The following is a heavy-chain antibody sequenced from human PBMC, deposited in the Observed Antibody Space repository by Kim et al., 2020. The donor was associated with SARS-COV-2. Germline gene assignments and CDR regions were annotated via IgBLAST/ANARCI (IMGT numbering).Heavy chain of an antibody. J-gene: IGHJ4*02. Sequence: SLKSRVTISVDTSKNQCSLKLGSVTAADTAVYYCARFRQSVVPAAMYFDYWGQGTLVTVSS. D-gene: IGHD2-2*01. V-gene: IGHV4-30-2*05. CDR3: ARFRQSVVPAAMYFDY.